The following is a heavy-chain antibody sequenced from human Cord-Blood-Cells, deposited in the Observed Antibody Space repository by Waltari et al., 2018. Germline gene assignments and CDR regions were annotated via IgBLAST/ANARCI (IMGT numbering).Heavy chain of an antibody. CDR3: ARGARPDRGYDYYFDY. Sequence: QVQLVLSGAVVKKPVSSVNVSCTATGGTFSSYAISWVRPDAGQGLEWMGGIIPIFGTANYAQKFQGRVTITANESTSTAYMELSSLRSEDTAVYYCARGARPDRGYDYYFDYWGQGTLVTVSS. CDR2: IIPIFGTA. CDR1: GGTFSSYA. V-gene: IGHV1-69*01. D-gene: IGHD5-12*01. J-gene: IGHJ4*02.